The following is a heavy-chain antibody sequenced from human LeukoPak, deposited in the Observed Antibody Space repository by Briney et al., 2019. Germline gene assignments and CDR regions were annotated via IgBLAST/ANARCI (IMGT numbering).Heavy chain of an antibody. Sequence: GGSLRLSCAASGLTVSSNYMSWVRQAPGKGLEWVSVIYSGGSANYADSVKGRFTISRDSSKNTLYLQVNSLRAEDTAVYYCARGQGCYFDYWGQGTLVTVSS. CDR2: IYSGGSA. CDR3: ARGQGCYFDY. V-gene: IGHV3-53*01. J-gene: IGHJ4*02. CDR1: GLTVSSNY.